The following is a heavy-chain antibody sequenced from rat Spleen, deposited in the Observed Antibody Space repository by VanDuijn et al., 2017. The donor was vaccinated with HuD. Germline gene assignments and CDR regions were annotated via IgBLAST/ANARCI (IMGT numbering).Heavy chain of an antibody. Sequence: EVQLVESGGGLVQPGRSLKLSCAASGFTFSNYGMAWVRQAPTKGLAWVASISTGGGNTYYRDSVKGRFTISRDNAKNTLYFLMDSLRSEDTATYYCVRQDTSGYSNWFAYWGQGTLVTVSS. J-gene: IGHJ3*01. CDR1: GFTFSNYG. D-gene: IGHD4-3*01. CDR3: VRQDTSGYSNWFAY. CDR2: ISTGGGNT. V-gene: IGHV5S13*01.